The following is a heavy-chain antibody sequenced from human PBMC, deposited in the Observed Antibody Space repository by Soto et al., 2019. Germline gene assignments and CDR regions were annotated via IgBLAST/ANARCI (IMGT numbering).Heavy chain of an antibody. CDR1: GGSISSGGYS. D-gene: IGHD3-10*01. CDR2: IYHSGST. V-gene: IGHV4-30-2*01. J-gene: IGHJ4*02. CDR3: ARGGYYYGSGSYFFDY. Sequence: LPETLSLTCAVSGGSISSGGYSWSWIRQPPGKGLEWIGYIYHSGSTYYNPSLKSRVTISVDRSKNQFSLKLSSVTAADTAVYYCARGGYYYGSGSYFFDYWGQGTLVTVSS.